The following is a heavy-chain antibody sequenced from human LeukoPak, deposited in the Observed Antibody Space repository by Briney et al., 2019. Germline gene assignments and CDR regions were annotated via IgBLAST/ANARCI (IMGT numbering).Heavy chain of an antibody. J-gene: IGHJ5*02. CDR2: IYPGDSDT. D-gene: IGHD5-18*01. Sequence: GASLKISCMASGYSFTTYWIAWVRQMPGKGLEWMGIIYPGDSDTRYSPSFQGQVTISADKSFSTAYLQWSSLKASDTAMYYCARRGYAREWFDPWGQGTLVTVSS. CDR3: ARRGYAREWFDP. V-gene: IGHV5-51*01. CDR1: GYSFTTYW.